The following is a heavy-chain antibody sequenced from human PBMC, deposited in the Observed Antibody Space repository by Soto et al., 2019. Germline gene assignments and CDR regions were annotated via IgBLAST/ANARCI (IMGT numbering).Heavy chain of an antibody. V-gene: IGHV2-70*04. J-gene: IGHJ4*02. CDR2: IDWYDDK. Sequence: GAPVVNPTKVLAIPSKFYGFSLSTSGMRVRWNSQPPGKALVWLARIDWYDDKFYSTSLKTRLTISKDTSKNQVVLTMTNMDPVDTATYYCARTWSGSYGWFDYWGQGNLVTVSS. D-gene: IGHD3-3*01. CDR3: ARTWSGSYGWFDY. CDR1: GFSLSTSGMR.